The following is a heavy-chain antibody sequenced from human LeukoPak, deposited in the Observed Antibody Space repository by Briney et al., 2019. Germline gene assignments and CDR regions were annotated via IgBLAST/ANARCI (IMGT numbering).Heavy chain of an antibody. J-gene: IGHJ3*02. CDR2: INPNSGGT. Sequence: GASVKVSCKASGYTFTGYYMHWVRQAPGQGLEWMGWINPNSGGTNYAQKLQGRVTMTTDTSTSTAYMELRSLRSDDTAVYYCARDGPEIVGAPQDAFDIWGQGTMVTVSS. CDR1: GYTFTGYY. CDR3: ARDGPEIVGAPQDAFDI. V-gene: IGHV1-2*02. D-gene: IGHD1-26*01.